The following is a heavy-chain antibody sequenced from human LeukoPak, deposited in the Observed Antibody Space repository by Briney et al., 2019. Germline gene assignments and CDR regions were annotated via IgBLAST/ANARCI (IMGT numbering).Heavy chain of an antibody. J-gene: IGHJ4*02. Sequence: GESLKISCKGSGYSFTSYWIGWVRQMPGKGLEWMGIIYPGDSDTRYSPSFQGQVTISADKSISTAYLQWSSLKASDTAMYYCARLHLYYEAGEPSRYYFDYWGQGTLVTVSS. D-gene: IGHD3-22*01. CDR3: ARLHLYYEAGEPSRYYFDY. V-gene: IGHV5-51*01. CDR2: IYPGDSDT. CDR1: GYSFTSYW.